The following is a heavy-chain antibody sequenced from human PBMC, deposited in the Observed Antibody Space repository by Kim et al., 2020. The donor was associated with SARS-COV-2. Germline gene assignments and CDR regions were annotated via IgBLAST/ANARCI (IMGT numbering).Heavy chain of an antibody. CDR3: ARKYRYCSSTSCYTVYDY. V-gene: IGHV1-69*13. CDR2: IIPIFGTA. Sequence: SVKVSCKASGGTFSSYAISWVRQAPGQGLEWMGGIIPIFGTANYAQKFQGRVTITADESTSTAYMELSSLRSEDTAVYYCARKYRYCSSTSCYTVYDYWGQGTLVTVSS. D-gene: IGHD2-2*02. CDR1: GGTFSSYA. J-gene: IGHJ4*02.